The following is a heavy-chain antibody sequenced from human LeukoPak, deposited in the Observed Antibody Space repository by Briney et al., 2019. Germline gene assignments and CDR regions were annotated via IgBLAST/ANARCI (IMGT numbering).Heavy chain of an antibody. Sequence: ASVKVSCKASGYTFTGYYMHWVRQTPGQGLEWMGWINPNSGGTNYAQKFQGWVTMTRDTSISTAYMELSRLRSDDTAVYYCARGFDSSGYYLKYFQHWGQGTLVTVSS. D-gene: IGHD3-22*01. J-gene: IGHJ1*01. CDR3: ARGFDSSGYYLKYFQH. CDR1: GYTFTGYY. CDR2: INPNSGGT. V-gene: IGHV1-2*04.